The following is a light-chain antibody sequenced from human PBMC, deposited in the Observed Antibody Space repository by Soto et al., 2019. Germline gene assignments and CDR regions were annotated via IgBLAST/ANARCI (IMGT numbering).Light chain of an antibody. J-gene: IGKJ5*01. CDR2: GAS. CDR1: QSVSSPY. CDR3: QQYHNWPPIT. Sequence: EVVLTQSPGTLSLSPCERATLSCRASQSVSSPYVAWYQQKRGQAPRLLMYGASRRATGIPARFSGSGSGTEFTLTISSLQSEVFAVYDCQQYHNWPPITFGQGTRLEIK. V-gene: IGKV3-20*01.